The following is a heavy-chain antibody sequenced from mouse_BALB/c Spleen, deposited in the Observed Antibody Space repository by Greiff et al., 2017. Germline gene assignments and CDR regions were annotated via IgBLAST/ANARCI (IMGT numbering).Heavy chain of an antibody. CDR3: ARKNPLGYFDY. J-gene: IGHJ2*01. CDR2: ISSGGSYT. V-gene: IGHV5-6*01. Sequence: EVKLVESGGDLVKPGGSLKLSCAASGFTFSSYGMSWVRQTPDKRLEWVATISSGGSYTYYPDSVKGRFTISRDNAKNTLYLQMSSLKSEDTAMYYCARKNPLGYFDYWGQGTTLTVSS. CDR1: GFTFSSYG.